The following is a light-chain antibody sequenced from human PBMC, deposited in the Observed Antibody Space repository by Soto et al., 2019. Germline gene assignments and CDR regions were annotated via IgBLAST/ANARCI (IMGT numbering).Light chain of an antibody. CDR1: QTVRNNY. Sequence: EFVLTQSPGTLSLSPGERATLSCRASQTVRNNYLAWYQQKPGQAPRLLIYDASSRATGIPDRFSGGGSGTDFTLTISRLGPEDFAVYYCQQYGSTPRTFGQGTKVDIK. CDR2: DAS. CDR3: QQYGSTPRT. J-gene: IGKJ1*01. V-gene: IGKV3-20*01.